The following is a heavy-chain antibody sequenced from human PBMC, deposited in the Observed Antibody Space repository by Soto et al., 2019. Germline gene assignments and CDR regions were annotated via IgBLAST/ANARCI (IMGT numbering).Heavy chain of an antibody. J-gene: IGHJ2*01. Sequence: EVQLVQSGAEVKKPGATVKISCKVSGYIFTDYYMYWVQQAPGKGLEWMGFVDPEDGETIYAEKFQGRVTITADTSTDTAYMELSSLRSEDTAVYYCATASSIAGRLWYFDLWGRGHLVTVSS. V-gene: IGHV1-69-2*01. CDR2: VDPEDGET. CDR1: GYIFTDYY. D-gene: IGHD6-6*01. CDR3: ATASSIAGRLWYFDL.